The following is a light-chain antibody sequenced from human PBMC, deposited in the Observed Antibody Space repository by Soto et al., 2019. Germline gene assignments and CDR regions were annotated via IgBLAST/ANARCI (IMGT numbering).Light chain of an antibody. CDR2: GAS. J-gene: IGKJ1*01. Sequence: EILMTQSPATLSVSPGDRATLSCRASQSVSNKLAWYQQRPGQAPSLLIYGASTRATGIPARFSGSGSGTEFSLTTISDQHADYAVYYSQQYRDWPPWTFGQGTKVDI. CDR1: QSVSNK. V-gene: IGKV3-15*01. CDR3: QQYRDWPPWT.